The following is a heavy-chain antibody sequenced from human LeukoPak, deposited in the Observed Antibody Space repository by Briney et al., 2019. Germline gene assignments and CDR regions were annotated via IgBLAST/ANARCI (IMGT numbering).Heavy chain of an antibody. CDR2: IYTSGST. CDR3: ARTGRVAGTKGYYYYYMDV. CDR1: GGSISSYY. Sequence: SETLSLTCTVSGGSISSYYWSWIRQPAGKGLEWIGRIYTSGSTNYNPSLKSRVTMSVDTSKNQFSLKLSSVTAADTAVYYCARTGRVAGTKGYYYYYMDVWGKGTTVTISS. J-gene: IGHJ6*03. V-gene: IGHV4-4*07. D-gene: IGHD6-19*01.